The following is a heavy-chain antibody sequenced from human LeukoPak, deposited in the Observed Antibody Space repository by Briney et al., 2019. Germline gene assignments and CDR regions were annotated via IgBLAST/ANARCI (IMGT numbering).Heavy chain of an antibody. V-gene: IGHV4-39*07. D-gene: IGHD5-24*01. CDR1: GFTFSSYW. CDR3: ARDSVARRDGYNKFDY. CDR2: IYYSGST. Sequence: PGGSLRLSCAASGFTFSSYWMSWVRQAPGKGLEWIGSIYYSGSTYYNPSLKSRVTISVDTPKNQFSLKLSSVTAADTAVYYCARDSVARRDGYNKFDYWGQGTLVTVSS. J-gene: IGHJ4*02.